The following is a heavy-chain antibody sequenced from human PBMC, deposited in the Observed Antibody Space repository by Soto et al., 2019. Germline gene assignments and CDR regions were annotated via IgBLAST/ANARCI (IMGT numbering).Heavy chain of an antibody. V-gene: IGHV4-59*08. D-gene: IGHD3-22*01. CDR2: IYYSGST. CDR3: ARYSYYYDSSGYRPLDY. J-gene: IGHJ4*02. CDR1: GGSISSYY. Sequence: SETLSLTCTVSGGSISSYYWSWIRQPPGKGLEWIGYIYYSGSTNYNPSHKSRVTISVDTSKNQFSLKLSSVTAADTSVYYCARYSYYYDSSGYRPLDYWGEGTLVTVSS.